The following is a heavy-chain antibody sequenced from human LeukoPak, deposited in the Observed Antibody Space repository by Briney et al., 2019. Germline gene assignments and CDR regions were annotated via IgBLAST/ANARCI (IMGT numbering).Heavy chain of an antibody. Sequence: PGGSLRLSCAASGFTFSSYSMNWVRQAPGKGLEWVPYISSSSSTIYYADSVKGRFTISRDNAKNSLYLQMNSLRAEDTAVYYCARAPTRVIVPFDYWGQGTLVTVSS. J-gene: IGHJ4*02. CDR3: ARAPTRVIVPFDY. CDR2: ISSSSSTI. CDR1: GFTFSSYS. D-gene: IGHD3-16*02. V-gene: IGHV3-48*04.